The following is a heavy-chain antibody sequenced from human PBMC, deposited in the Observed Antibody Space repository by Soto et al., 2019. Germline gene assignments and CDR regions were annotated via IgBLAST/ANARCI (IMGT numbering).Heavy chain of an antibody. CDR3: ATMFQGY. D-gene: IGHD3-10*02. J-gene: IGHJ4*01. CDR1: GGSISSYY. Sequence: QVQLQESGPGLVKPSETLSLTCTVSGGSISSYYWSWIRQPPGKGLEWIGFLYYSGSTNYNPALKSRVSIAVDTSKNQFSLKLSSVTAADTAVYYCATMFQGYWGRRNQVTVSS. CDR2: LYYSGST. V-gene: IGHV4-59*01.